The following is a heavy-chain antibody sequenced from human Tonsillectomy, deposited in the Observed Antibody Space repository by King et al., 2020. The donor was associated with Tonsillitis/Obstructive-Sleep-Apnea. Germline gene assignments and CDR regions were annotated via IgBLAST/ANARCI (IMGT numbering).Heavy chain of an antibody. Sequence: VQLQQWGAGLLKPSETLSLTCAVYGGSFSGYYWSWIRQPPGKGLEWIGEINHSGSTNYNPSLKSRVTISVDTSKNQFSLKLSSVTAADTAVYYCARRSYHGAFDIWGQGTMVTVSS. J-gene: IGHJ3*02. D-gene: IGHD1-14*01. CDR3: ARRSYHGAFDI. V-gene: IGHV4-34*01. CDR1: GGSFSGYY. CDR2: INHSGST.